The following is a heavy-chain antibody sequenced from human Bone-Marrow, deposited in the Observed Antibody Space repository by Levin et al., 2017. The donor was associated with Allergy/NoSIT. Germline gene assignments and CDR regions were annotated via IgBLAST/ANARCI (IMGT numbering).Heavy chain of an antibody. V-gene: IGHV3-72*01. CDR3: ARSSGDYRFFDY. J-gene: IGHJ4*02. CDR1: GFTLSDYY. CDR2: TRNKANSYTT. D-gene: IGHD4-17*01. Sequence: GESLKISCAASGFTLSDYYMDWVRQAPGKGLEWLGRTRNKANSYTTEYAASVRGRFTVSRDGSQNSLYLQMNSLNTEDTAVYFCARSSGDYRFFDYWGQGTLVTVSS.